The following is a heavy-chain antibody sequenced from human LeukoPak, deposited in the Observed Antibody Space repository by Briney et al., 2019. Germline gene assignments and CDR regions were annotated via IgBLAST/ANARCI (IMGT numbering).Heavy chain of an antibody. Sequence: PSETLSLTCSVSGYSISSGHYWGWTRQPPGKGLEWIGSIDHSGSTYYNPSLKSRVTISVDTSKNQFSLRLSSVTAADTAVYYCARENDGSGSWTMTYYYYYYMDVWGKGTTVTVSS. D-gene: IGHD3-10*01. CDR2: IDHSGST. CDR3: ARENDGSGSWTMTYYYYYYMDV. J-gene: IGHJ6*03. V-gene: IGHV4-38-2*02. CDR1: GYSISSGHY.